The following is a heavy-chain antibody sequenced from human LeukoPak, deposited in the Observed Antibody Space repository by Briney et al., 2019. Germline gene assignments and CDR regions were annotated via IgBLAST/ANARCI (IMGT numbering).Heavy chain of an antibody. J-gene: IGHJ5*02. CDR3: ARAKVLGLYNWFDP. V-gene: IGHV3-30*02. Sequence: PGGSLRLSCAASGFTFSSYGMHWVRQAPGKGLEWVAFIRYDGSNKYYADSVKGRFTISRDNSKNTLYLQMNSLRAEDTAVYYCARAKVLGLYNWFDPWGQGTLVTVSS. CDR2: IRYDGSNK. CDR1: GFTFSSYG.